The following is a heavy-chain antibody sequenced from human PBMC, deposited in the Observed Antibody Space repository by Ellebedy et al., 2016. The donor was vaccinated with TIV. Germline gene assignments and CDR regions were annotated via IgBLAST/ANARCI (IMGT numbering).Heavy chain of an antibody. CDR2: VYPGDSES. D-gene: IGHD5-12*01. V-gene: IGHV5-51*01. CDR3: VTRGYSFGVTNRVQSYFDY. J-gene: IGHJ4*02. Sequence: GESLKISCKGSGYRFTNFWIGWVRHMPGKGLEWMGVVYPGDSESRYSPSFQGQVTISADKSITTAYLQWSSLKASDTAMYYCVTRGYSFGVTNRVQSYFDYWGQGTQVTVSS. CDR1: GYRFTNFW.